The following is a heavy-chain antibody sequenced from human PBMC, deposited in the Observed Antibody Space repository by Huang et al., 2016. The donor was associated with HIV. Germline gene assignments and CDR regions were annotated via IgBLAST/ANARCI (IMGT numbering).Heavy chain of an antibody. J-gene: IGHJ6*03. CDR3: SPSGDDYFYFYMDV. V-gene: IGHV3-49*03. CDR2: GRSKAFGGAS. Sequence: QLVESGGDSVQSGRSLRLSCRGSGFIFNDFAINWFRHSPGKGVEWVGFGRSKAFGGASKRAPSVKDRFTVSRDEAKNVAFLQMDNLQVDDTAIYYCSPSGDDYFYFYMDVWGNGTTVIVS. D-gene: IGHD4-17*01. CDR1: GFIFNDFA.